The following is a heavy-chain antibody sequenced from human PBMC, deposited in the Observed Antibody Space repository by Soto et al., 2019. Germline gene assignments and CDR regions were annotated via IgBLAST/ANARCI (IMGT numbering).Heavy chain of an antibody. D-gene: IGHD1-26*01. CDR1: DGSIYTGGFY. Sequence: SETLSLTCTVSDGSIYTGGFYWSWIRQLPGKGLEWLGYIYYTGSTQYTPSLKSRLTISTDTSDNQFSLRLTSVTAADTAVYYCATSLVTSRTRVDYWGQGTLVTVSS. J-gene: IGHJ4*02. CDR3: ATSLVTSRTRVDY. V-gene: IGHV4-31*03. CDR2: IYYTGST.